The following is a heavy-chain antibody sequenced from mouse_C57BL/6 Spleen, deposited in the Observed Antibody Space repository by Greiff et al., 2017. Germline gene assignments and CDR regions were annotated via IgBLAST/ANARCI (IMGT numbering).Heavy chain of an antibody. J-gene: IGHJ2*01. CDR2: ISYDGSN. CDR3: ARARVFDY. CDR1: GYSITSGYY. V-gene: IGHV3-6*01. Sequence: EVQLVESGPGLVKPSQSLSLTCSVTGYSITSGYYWNWIRQFPGNKLEWMGYISYDGSNNYNPSLKNRISITRDTSKNQFFLKLNSVTTEDTATYYCARARVFDYWGQGTTLTVSS.